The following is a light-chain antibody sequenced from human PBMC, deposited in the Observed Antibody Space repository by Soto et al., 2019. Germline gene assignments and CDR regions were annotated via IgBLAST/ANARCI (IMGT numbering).Light chain of an antibody. Sequence: DIQMTQSPSTLSAYVGDRVTFTCRASQNIDGWLAWYQQKPGKAPKLLIYDASSLETGVSSRFSGGGCGAEFTLTISSLQPDDFATYYCQQYNDNSFFGQGTKLEIK. CDR3: QQYNDNSF. CDR2: DAS. CDR1: QNIDGW. J-gene: IGKJ2*01. V-gene: IGKV1-5*01.